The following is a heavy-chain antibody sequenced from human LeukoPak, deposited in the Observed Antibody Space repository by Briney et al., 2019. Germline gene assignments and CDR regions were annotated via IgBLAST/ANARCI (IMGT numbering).Heavy chain of an antibody. V-gene: IGHV3-21*01. J-gene: IGHJ4*02. CDR1: GFTFNTYS. CDR2: ISDRGSYI. D-gene: IGHD2-2*01. Sequence: GGSLRLSCTASGFTFNTYSMNWVRQAPGKGLEWVASISDRGSYIYYTDSVKGRFTITRDNAKNSLYLQMNSLRADDTAVYYCANHLACGSTSCPSFDDWGQGTLVTVSS. CDR3: ANHLACGSTSCPSFDD.